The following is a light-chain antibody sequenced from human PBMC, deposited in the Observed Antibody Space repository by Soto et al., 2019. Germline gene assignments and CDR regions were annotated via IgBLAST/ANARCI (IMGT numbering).Light chain of an antibody. J-gene: IGLJ3*02. CDR3: AAWDDSLRGVV. Sequence: QSVLTQPPSASGTPGQRVTISCSGGRSNIETNYVYWYQQLPGTAPELLVYRSDRRPSGVPYRFSGSKSGTSASLAISGLRAEDEAQYFCAAWDDSLRGVVFGGGTKLTVL. CDR2: RSD. CDR1: RSNIETNY. V-gene: IGLV1-47*01.